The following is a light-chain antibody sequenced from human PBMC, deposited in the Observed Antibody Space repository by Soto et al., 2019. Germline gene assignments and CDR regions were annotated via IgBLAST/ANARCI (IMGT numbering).Light chain of an antibody. CDR2: GAS. V-gene: IGKV3-20*01. Sequence: EIVMTQSPGTLSLSPGDRATLSCRASQSVSTSYLAWYQQTPGQAPRLLIYGASSRATGIPDRFSGSGSGTDFTLTISRLEPEDFAAYYCQQYCSSPPTFGQGTKVEIK. CDR1: QSVSTSY. J-gene: IGKJ1*01. CDR3: QQYCSSPPT.